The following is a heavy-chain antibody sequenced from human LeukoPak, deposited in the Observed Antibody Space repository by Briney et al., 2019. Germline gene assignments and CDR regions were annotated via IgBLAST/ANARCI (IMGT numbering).Heavy chain of an antibody. Sequence: SETLSLTCTVSGGSISSYYWSWIRQPAGKGLEWIGRIYTSGGTNYNPSLKSRVTMSVDTSKNQFSLKLSSVTAADTAVYYCARGVLWFGELLPTDAFDIWGQGTMVTVSS. CDR2: IYTSGGT. D-gene: IGHD3-10*01. CDR1: GGSISSYY. V-gene: IGHV4-4*07. J-gene: IGHJ3*02. CDR3: ARGVLWFGELLPTDAFDI.